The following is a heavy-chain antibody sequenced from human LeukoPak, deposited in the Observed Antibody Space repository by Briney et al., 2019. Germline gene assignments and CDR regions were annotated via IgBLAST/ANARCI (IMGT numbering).Heavy chain of an antibody. CDR1: GGSISSYY. Sequence: PSETLSLTCTVSGGSISSYYWGWIRQPPGKGLEWIGSIYYSGSTYYNPSLKSRVTISVDTSKNRFSLKLSSVTAADTAVYYCARDSPLGGSYYADHWGQGTLVTVSS. CDR2: IYYSGST. V-gene: IGHV4-39*07. J-gene: IGHJ4*02. D-gene: IGHD1-26*01. CDR3: ARDSPLGGSYYADH.